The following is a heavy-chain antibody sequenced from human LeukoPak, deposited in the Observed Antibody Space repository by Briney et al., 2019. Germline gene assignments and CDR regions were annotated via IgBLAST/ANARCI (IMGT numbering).Heavy chain of an antibody. J-gene: IGHJ3*02. Sequence: PSETLSLTCTVSSGSISSSSYYWVWIPQSPGKGLDWIGNIYSGGSTYYTPSLKSRVTISVDTSKNQFSLKLSSVTAADTAIYFCAKHSRSGSGGYENAFDIWGQGTMVTVSS. CDR3: AKHSRSGSGGYENAFDI. CDR1: SGSISSSSYY. D-gene: IGHD5-12*01. V-gene: IGHV4-39*01. CDR2: IYSGGST.